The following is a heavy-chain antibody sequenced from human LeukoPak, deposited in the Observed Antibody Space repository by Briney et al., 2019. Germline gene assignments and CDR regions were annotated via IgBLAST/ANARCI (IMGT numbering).Heavy chain of an antibody. V-gene: IGHV4-30-4*01. CDR1: GGSISSGDYY. J-gene: IGHJ5*02. CDR3: TREYGDDNWFDP. D-gene: IGHD4-17*01. Sequence: PSETLSLTCTVSGGSISSGDYYWSWIRQPPGKGLEWTGYIYYSGSTYYNPSLKSRVTISVDTSKNQFSLKLSSVTAADTAVYYCTREYGDDNWFDPWGQGTLVTVSS. CDR2: IYYSGST.